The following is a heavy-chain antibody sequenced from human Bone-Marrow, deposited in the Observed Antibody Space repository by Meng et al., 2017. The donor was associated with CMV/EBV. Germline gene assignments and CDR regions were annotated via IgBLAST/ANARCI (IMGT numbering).Heavy chain of an antibody. CDR1: GGSIKNYY. D-gene: IGHD4-11*01. CDR3: AKGYSNYRA. V-gene: IGHV4-59*01. CDR2: VYFSGTT. Sequence: GSLRLSCTVSGGSIKNYYWTWIRQPPGKGLDWIGYVYFSGTTNYNPSLKSRVTISADTSKNQFSLKLSSVTAADTAVYYCAKGYSNYRAWGQGTLVTVSS. J-gene: IGHJ5*02.